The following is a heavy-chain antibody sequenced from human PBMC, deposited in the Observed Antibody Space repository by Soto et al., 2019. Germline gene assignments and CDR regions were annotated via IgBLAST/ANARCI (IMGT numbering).Heavy chain of an antibody. CDR2: IYWDDDK. V-gene: IGHV2-5*02. Sequence: QITLKESGPTLVKPTQTLTLTCTFSGFSLSTSGVGVGWIRQPPGKALEWLALIYWDDDKRYSPSLKSRLTTTEDTSKTQVALTMTNMAPVDTATYHCAQRPTYCGGNCYSGFDYWGQGTLVTVSS. J-gene: IGHJ4*02. CDR1: GFSLSTSGVG. CDR3: AQRPTYCGGNCYSGFDY. D-gene: IGHD2-21*02.